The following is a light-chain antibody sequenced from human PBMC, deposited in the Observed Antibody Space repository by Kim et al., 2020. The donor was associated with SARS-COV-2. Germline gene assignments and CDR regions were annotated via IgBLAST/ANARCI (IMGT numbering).Light chain of an antibody. CDR3: SSYAGSNNLV. Sequence: GQSVPIPCPGTSSDVGGYNYVSWYQQHPGKAPKLMIYEVSKRPSGVPDRFSGSKSGNTASLTVSGLQAEDEADYYCSSYAGSNNLVFGGGTQLTVL. CDR1: SSDVGGYNY. V-gene: IGLV2-8*01. J-gene: IGLJ3*02. CDR2: EVS.